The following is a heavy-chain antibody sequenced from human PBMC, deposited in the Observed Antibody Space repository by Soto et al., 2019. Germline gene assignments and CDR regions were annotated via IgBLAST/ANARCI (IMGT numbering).Heavy chain of an antibody. CDR1: GFTFSSYA. Sequence: GGSLRLSCAASGFTFSSYAMSWVRQAPGKGLEWVSAISGSGGGTYYADSVKGRFTISRDNSKNTLYLQMNSLRVEDTAVYYCAKHLYYYDSSGQYYFDYWGQGPLVPVS. CDR2: ISGSGGGT. D-gene: IGHD3-22*01. J-gene: IGHJ4*02. CDR3: AKHLYYYDSSGQYYFDY. V-gene: IGHV3-23*01.